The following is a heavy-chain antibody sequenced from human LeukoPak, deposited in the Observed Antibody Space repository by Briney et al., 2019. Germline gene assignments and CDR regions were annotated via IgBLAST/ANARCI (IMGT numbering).Heavy chain of an antibody. CDR3: ARDLGSWYPYGMDV. Sequence: PSETLSLTCTVSGGSISSYYWSWIRQPPGKGLEWIGYIYYSGSTNYNPSLKSRVTISVDTSKNQFSLKLSSVTAADTAVYYCARDLGSWYPYGMDVWGQGTTVTVSS. J-gene: IGHJ6*02. CDR1: GGSISSYY. D-gene: IGHD6-13*01. CDR2: IYYSGST. V-gene: IGHV4-59*01.